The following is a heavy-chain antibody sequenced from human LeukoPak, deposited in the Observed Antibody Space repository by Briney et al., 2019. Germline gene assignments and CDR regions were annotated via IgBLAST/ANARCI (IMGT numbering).Heavy chain of an antibody. D-gene: IGHD3-16*01. V-gene: IGHV1-2*02. J-gene: IGHJ5*02. Sequence: ASVKVSCKASGYTFTGYYMHWVRQAPGQGLEWMGWINPNSGGTNYAQKFQGRVTMTRDLSISTAYLELSRLRSDDTAVYYCARDTADYDYVWGSSFDPWGQGTLVTVSS. CDR2: INPNSGGT. CDR3: ARDTADYDYVWGSSFDP. CDR1: GYTFTGYY.